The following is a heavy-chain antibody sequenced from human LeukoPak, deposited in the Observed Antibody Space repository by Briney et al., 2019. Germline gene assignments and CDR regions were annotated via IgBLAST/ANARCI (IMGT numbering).Heavy chain of an antibody. D-gene: IGHD3-22*01. CDR1: GGSISSSSYY. CDR2: IYYSGST. Sequence: SXXLSLTCTVSGGSISSSSYYWGWIRQPPGKGLEWIGSIYYSGSTYYNPSLKSRVTISVDTSKNQFSLKLSSVTAADTAVYYCARHSSSGYYPTLRTFDYWGQGTLVTVSS. J-gene: IGHJ4*02. CDR3: ARHSSSGYYPTLRTFDY. V-gene: IGHV4-39*01.